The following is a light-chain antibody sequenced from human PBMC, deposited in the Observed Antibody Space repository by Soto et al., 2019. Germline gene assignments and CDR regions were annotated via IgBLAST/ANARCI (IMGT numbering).Light chain of an antibody. V-gene: IGKV3-20*01. Sequence: EIVLTQSPGTLSLSPGERATLSCRDSQSVSSSSLAWYQQKRGQAPRLLIHDASSRATGIPDRFSGSGSGTDFTLTISRLEPEDFAVYYCQQYGGSPRTFRQGTKVEVK. J-gene: IGKJ1*01. CDR3: QQYGGSPRT. CDR1: QSVSSSS. CDR2: DAS.